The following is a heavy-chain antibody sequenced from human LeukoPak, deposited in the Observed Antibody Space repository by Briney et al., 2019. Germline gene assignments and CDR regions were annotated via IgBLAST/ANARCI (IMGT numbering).Heavy chain of an antibody. D-gene: IGHD3-3*01. V-gene: IGHV3-30*04. J-gene: IGHJ4*02. CDR3: AKDRGVYTFGAYYFDS. Sequence: GGSLRLSCAASGFPFSSFSIHWVRQSPGKGLEWVACTSKDGTDKYYADSVRGRSTISRDNSEKILFLQINSLKPEDTAVYYCAKDRGVYTFGAYYFDSWGKGTLVTVAS. CDR1: GFPFSSFS. CDR2: TSKDGTDK.